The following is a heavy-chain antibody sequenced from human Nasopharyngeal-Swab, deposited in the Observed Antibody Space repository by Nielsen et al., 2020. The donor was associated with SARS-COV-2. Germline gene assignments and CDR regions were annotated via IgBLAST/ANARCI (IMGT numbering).Heavy chain of an antibody. J-gene: IGHJ6*03. V-gene: IGHV1-3*01. Sequence: WVRQAPGQGLGWMGWINAGNGNTKYSQKFQGRVTITRDTSASTAYMELSSLRSEDTAVYYCASSTAAGTNYYYYYMDVWGKGTTVTVSS. D-gene: IGHD6-13*01. CDR3: ASSTAAGTNYYYYYMDV. CDR2: INAGNGNT.